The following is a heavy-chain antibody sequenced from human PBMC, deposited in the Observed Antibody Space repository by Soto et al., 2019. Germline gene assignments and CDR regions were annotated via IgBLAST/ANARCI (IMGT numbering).Heavy chain of an antibody. J-gene: IGHJ4*02. Sequence: GGSLRLSCAASGFTFSSYAMSWVRQAPGKGLEWVSAISGSGGSTYYADSVKGRFTISRDNSKNTLYLQMNSLRAEDTAVYYCSRAGVETTPYYFDDRGQGTSVTVSS. CDR1: GFTFSSYA. D-gene: IGHD1-7*01. CDR2: ISGSGGST. V-gene: IGHV3-23*01. CDR3: SRAGVETTPYYFDD.